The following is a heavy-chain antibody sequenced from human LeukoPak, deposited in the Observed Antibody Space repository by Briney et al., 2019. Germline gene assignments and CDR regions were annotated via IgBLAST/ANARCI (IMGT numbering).Heavy chain of an antibody. D-gene: IGHD3-22*01. CDR1: GGTFSSYA. V-gene: IGHV1-69*13. CDR2: IIPIFGTA. J-gene: IGHJ6*02. CDR3: ARVPYYYDSPPGVDYYYGMDV. Sequence: ASVKVSCKASGGTFSSYAISWVRQAPGQGLEWMGGIIPIFGTANYAQKFQGGVTITADESTSTAYMELSSLRSEDTAVYYCARVPYYYDSPPGVDYYYGMDVWGQGTTVTVSS.